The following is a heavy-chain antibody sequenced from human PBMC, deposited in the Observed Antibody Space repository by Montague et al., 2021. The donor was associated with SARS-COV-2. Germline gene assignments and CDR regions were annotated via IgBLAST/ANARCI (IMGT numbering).Heavy chain of an antibody. CDR1: GGSIRSGGYY. D-gene: IGHD3-22*01. J-gene: IGHJ3*02. CDR2: IYYSGST. V-gene: IGHV4-31*03. Sequence: TLSLTCTVSGGSIRSGGYYWGWIRQHPGKGLEWIGYIYYSGSTYYNPSLKSRVTISVGTSKNQFSLKLSSVTAADTAVYYCARVQGITMIVVVIGAFDIWGQGTMVTVSS. CDR3: ARVQGITMIVVVIGAFDI.